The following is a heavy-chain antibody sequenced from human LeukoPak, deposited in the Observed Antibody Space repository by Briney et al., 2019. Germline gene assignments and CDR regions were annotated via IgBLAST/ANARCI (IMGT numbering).Heavy chain of an antibody. Sequence: SVKVSCKASGGTFSSYAISWVRQAPGQGLEWMGRIIPILGIANYAQKFQGRVTITADRSTSTAYMELSSLRSEDTAVYYCARGHSSSWFRYWGQGTLVTVSS. CDR1: GGTFSSYA. V-gene: IGHV1-69*04. CDR2: IIPILGIA. J-gene: IGHJ4*02. CDR3: ARGHSSSWFRY. D-gene: IGHD6-13*01.